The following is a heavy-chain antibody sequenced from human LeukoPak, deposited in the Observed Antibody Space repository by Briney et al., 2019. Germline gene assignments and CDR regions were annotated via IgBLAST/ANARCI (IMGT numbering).Heavy chain of an antibody. J-gene: IGHJ4*02. CDR3: ARGFYSSSWYFSPKFDY. Sequence: SETLSLTCAVYGGSFSGYYWSWIRQPPGKGLEWIGGINHSGSTNYNPSLKSRVTISVDTSKNQFSLKLSSVTAADTAVYYCARGFYSSSWYFSPKFDYWGQGTLVTVSS. CDR1: GGSFSGYY. V-gene: IGHV4-34*01. D-gene: IGHD6-13*01. CDR2: INHSGST.